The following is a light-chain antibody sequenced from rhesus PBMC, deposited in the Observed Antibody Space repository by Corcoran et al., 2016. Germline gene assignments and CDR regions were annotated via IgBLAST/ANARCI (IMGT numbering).Light chain of an antibody. Sequence: DIQMTQSPSSLSASVGDTVTITCRVSQSISSWLDWYQQKPGKAPKLLIYKASSLQSGVPSRFSGSGSGTYYTFTLSSLQPEDVATYSCQHSYGTPFTFGPGTKLDIK. CDR3: QHSYGTPFT. J-gene: IGKJ3*01. CDR1: QSISSW. CDR2: KAS. V-gene: IGKV1-22*01.